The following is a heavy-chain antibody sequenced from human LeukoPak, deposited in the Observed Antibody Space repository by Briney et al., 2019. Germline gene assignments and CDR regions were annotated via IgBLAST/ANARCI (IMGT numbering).Heavy chain of an antibody. CDR3: ARAQIPDIVATTPTLTAMNLFDY. Sequence: GASVKVSCKASGYTFTSYAMNWVRQAPGQGLEWMGWINTNTGNPTYAQGFTGRFVFSLVTSVSTAYLQISSLKAEDTAVYYCARAQIPDIVATTPTLTAMNLFDYWGQGTLVTVSS. CDR2: INTNTGNP. D-gene: IGHD5-12*01. V-gene: IGHV7-4-1*02. CDR1: GYTFTSYA. J-gene: IGHJ4*02.